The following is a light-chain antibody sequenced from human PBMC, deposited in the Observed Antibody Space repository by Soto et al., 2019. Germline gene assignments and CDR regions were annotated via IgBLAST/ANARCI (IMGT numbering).Light chain of an antibody. Sequence: QSALTQPASVSGSPGQSITISCTGTSSDVGSYNLVSWYQQHPGKAPKLMIYEVSKRPSGVSNRFSGSKSCNTASLTISGLQPEDEADYYCCSYAASSTFVFGGGTKVTVL. V-gene: IGLV2-23*02. CDR1: SSDVGSYNL. CDR3: CSYAASSTFV. J-gene: IGLJ2*01. CDR2: EVS.